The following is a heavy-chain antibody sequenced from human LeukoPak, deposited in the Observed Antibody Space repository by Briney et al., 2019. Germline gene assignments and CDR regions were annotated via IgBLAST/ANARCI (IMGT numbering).Heavy chain of an antibody. Sequence: PSQTLSLTCTVSGGSISSGGYYWSWIRQHPGKGLEWIGYIYYGGSTYYNPSLKSRVTISVDTSKNQFSLKLSSVTAADTAVYYCAVWFGELEYFQHWGQGTLVTVSS. CDR1: GGSISSGGYY. D-gene: IGHD3-10*01. CDR2: IYYGGST. V-gene: IGHV4-31*03. CDR3: AVWFGELEYFQH. J-gene: IGHJ1*01.